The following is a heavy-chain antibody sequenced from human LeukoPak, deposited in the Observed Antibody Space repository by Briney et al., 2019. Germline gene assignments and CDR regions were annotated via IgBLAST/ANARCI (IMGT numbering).Heavy chain of an antibody. D-gene: IGHD1-26*01. J-gene: IGHJ4*02. CDR3: ARDLVGSFDY. CDR1: GFTVSSNY. V-gene: IGHV3-53*01. Sequence: PGGSLRLSRAASGFTVSSNYMSWVRQAPGKGLECVSVIYSGGSTYYADSVKGRFTISRDNSKNTLYLQMNSLRAEDTAVYYCARDLVGSFDYWGQGTLVTVSS. CDR2: IYSGGST.